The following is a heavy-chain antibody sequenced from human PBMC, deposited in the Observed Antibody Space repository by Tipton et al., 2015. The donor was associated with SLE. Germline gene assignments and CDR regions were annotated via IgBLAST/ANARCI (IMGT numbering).Heavy chain of an antibody. J-gene: IGHJ6*03. V-gene: IGHV4-59*01. Sequence: TLSLTCTVSGGSISSYYWSWIRHLPGKGLEWIGHIYDSGTTFYNPSLKSRATISVGTSNNQLSLKLTSVTAADTAVYYCARDAGGSLGMESYYYYMDVWGKGTTVTVSS. CDR1: GGSISSYY. CDR2: IYDSGTT. D-gene: IGHD7-27*01. CDR3: ARDAGGSLGMESYYYYMDV.